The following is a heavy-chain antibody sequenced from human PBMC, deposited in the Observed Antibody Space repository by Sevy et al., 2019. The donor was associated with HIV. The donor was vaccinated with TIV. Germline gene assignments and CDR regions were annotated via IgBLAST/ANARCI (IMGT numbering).Heavy chain of an antibody. V-gene: IGHV3-15*01. CDR1: GFNFNTAW. D-gene: IGHD3-3*01. J-gene: IGHJ4*02. CDR2: TKSFSDGGTT. Sequence: GGSLRLSCAASGFNFNTAWMTWVRQAPGKGLEWVGRTKSFSDGGTTDYAAPVKGRFTISRDDSKKMAYLQMNSLKTDDTALYYCTTYYDFWGGYPSADHWGQGTLVTVSS. CDR3: TTYYDFWGGYPSADH.